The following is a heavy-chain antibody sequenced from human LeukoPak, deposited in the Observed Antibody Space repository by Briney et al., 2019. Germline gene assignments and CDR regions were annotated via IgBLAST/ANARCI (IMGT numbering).Heavy chain of an antibody. CDR2: INPNSGGT. J-gene: IGHJ4*02. CDR3: ARVYYDSSGYSDY. CDR1: GYTFTGYY. Sequence: APVKVSCKASGYTFTGYYMHCVRQAPGQGLEWMGWINPNSGGTNYAQKFQGRVTMTRDTSISTAYMELSRLRSDDTAVYYCARVYYDSSGYSDYWGQGTLVTVSS. D-gene: IGHD3-22*01. V-gene: IGHV1-2*02.